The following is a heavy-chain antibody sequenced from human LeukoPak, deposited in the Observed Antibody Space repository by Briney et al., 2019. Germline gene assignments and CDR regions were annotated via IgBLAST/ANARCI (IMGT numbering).Heavy chain of an antibody. CDR2: ISYDGSNK. CDR1: GFTFSSYA. D-gene: IGHD3-10*01. J-gene: IGHJ4*02. Sequence: GGSLRLSCAASGFTFSSYAMHWVRQAPGKGLEWVAVISYDGSNKYYADSVKGRFTISRDNSKNTLYLQINSLRAEDTAVYYCAREGLDYGSGSPLGYWGQGTLVTVSS. V-gene: IGHV3-30-3*01. CDR3: AREGLDYGSGSPLGY.